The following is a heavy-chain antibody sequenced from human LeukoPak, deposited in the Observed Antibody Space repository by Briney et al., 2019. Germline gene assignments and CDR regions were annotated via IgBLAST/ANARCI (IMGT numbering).Heavy chain of an antibody. V-gene: IGHV3-7*01. D-gene: IGHD2/OR15-2a*01. J-gene: IGHJ3*01. CDR2: MNQDGTKK. CDR3: VRDVNAYFGSNACYDAFDV. CDR1: GFTFGGYW. Sequence: GGSLRLSCGGSGFTFGGYWMTWVRQVPGKGLEWVANMNQDGTKKYYVDSVTGRFTISRDNAKSSLYLQMSSLRVEDTALYYCVRDVNAYFGSNACYDAFDVWGQVTMVTVSS.